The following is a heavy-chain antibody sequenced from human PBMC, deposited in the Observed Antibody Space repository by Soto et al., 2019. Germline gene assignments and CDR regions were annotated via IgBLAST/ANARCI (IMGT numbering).Heavy chain of an antibody. CDR1: GFTFSSYA. D-gene: IGHD6-19*01. CDR3: AKGSRHSSGRGPDYFDY. V-gene: IGHV3-23*01. Sequence: PGGSLRLSCAASGFTFSSYAMSWVRQAPGKGLEWVSAISGSGGSTYYADSVKGRFTISRDNSKNTLYLQMNSLRAEDTAVYYCAKGSRHSSGRGPDYFDYWGQGTLVTVSS. CDR2: ISGSGGST. J-gene: IGHJ4*02.